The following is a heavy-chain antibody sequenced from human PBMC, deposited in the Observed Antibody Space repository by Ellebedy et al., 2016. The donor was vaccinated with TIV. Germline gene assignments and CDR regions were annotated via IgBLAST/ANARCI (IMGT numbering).Heavy chain of an antibody. J-gene: IGHJ4*02. CDR2: FNSDGSST. Sequence: GESLKISCAASGFTFSSYWIHWVRQAPGKGLVWVSRFNSDGSSTSYADSVKGRFTISRDNAKNTLYLQMNSLRAEDTAVYYCAREDYDGFDYWGQGTLVTVSS. V-gene: IGHV3-74*01. CDR1: GFTFSSYW. D-gene: IGHD3-22*01. CDR3: AREDYDGFDY.